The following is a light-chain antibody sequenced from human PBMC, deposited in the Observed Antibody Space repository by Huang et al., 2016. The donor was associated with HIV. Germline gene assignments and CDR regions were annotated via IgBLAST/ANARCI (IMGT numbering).Light chain of an antibody. CDR1: QSVSSY. V-gene: IGKV3-11*01. J-gene: IGKJ3*01. CDR3: QQPGFT. Sequence: EIVLTLSPATLSLSPGERATLSCRASQSVSSYLAWYQQKPGQAPRLLIYDASTRTTGIPTRFSGSWSGTDFTLTISSLEPKDFEVCYCQQPGFTFGPGTKVDIK. CDR2: DAS.